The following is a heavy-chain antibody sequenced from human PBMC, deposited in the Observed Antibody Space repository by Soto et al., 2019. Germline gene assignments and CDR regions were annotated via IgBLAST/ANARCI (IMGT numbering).Heavy chain of an antibody. D-gene: IGHD2-8*02. V-gene: IGHV1-18*04. CDR3: ARFPSTGLFDY. Sequence: QVQLVQSGGDVKKPGASVKVSCWASGDIFTSYGISWVRQAPGQGLEWMGWINGDNGNINYAQNLQDRLTMTRDTSTSTVDMALRSLRSGDTAVYYCARFPSTGLFDYWGQGTLVTVSS. CDR1: GDIFTSYG. J-gene: IGHJ4*02. CDR2: INGDNGNI.